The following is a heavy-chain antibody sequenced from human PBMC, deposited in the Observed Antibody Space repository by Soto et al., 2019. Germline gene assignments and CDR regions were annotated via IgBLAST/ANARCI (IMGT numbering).Heavy chain of an antibody. Sequence: QVQLVESGGGVVQPGRSLRLSCAASGFTFSSYAMHWVRQAPGKGLEWVAVISYDGSNKYYADSVKGRFTISRDNSKNTLYLQMNSLRAEDTAVYYCARVTRYCSGGSCFGYYGMDVWGQGITVTVSS. J-gene: IGHJ6*02. CDR1: GFTFSSYA. CDR2: ISYDGSNK. D-gene: IGHD2-15*01. V-gene: IGHV3-30-3*01. CDR3: ARVTRYCSGGSCFGYYGMDV.